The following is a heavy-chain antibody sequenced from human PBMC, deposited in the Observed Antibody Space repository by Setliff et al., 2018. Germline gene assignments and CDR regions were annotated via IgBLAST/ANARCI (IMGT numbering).Heavy chain of an antibody. Sequence: PSETLSLTCTISGGSINNYYWNWIRQSADKGLEWIGRIHSSGTTNYNPTLKSRATISIDKSKNHFSLRVTSVTAADTAVYYCAGLVRYCTRTACQKVAGVESWGQGTLVTVSS. CDR2: IHSSGTT. CDR1: GGSINNYY. V-gene: IGHV4-4*07. J-gene: IGHJ5*01. CDR3: AGLVRYCTRTACQKVAGVES. D-gene: IGHD1-26*01.